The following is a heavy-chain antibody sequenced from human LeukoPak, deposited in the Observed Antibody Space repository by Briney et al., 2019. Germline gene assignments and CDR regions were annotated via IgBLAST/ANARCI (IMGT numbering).Heavy chain of an antibody. CDR2: IIPIFGTA. D-gene: IGHD6-13*01. Sequence: SVKVSCKASGGTFSSYAISWVRQAPGQGLEWMGRIIPIFGTANYAQKFQGRVTIATDESTSTAYMELSSLRSEDTAVYYCAREDSSSWPFDYWGQGTLVTVSS. CDR3: AREDSSSWPFDY. J-gene: IGHJ4*02. CDR1: GGTFSSYA. V-gene: IGHV1-69*05.